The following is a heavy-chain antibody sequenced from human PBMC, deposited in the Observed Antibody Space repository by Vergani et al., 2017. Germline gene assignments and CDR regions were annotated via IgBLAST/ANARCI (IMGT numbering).Heavy chain of an antibody. Sequence: QVQLVESGGGVVQPGRSLRLSCAASGFTFNQYGMHWVRQAPGKGLEWVAVTWYVGNNKQYADSVKGRFTISRDNSKSTMYLQMNSLRDEDTGVYYCARDLRLLSNQLDPWGQGTMVTVSS. CDR2: TWYVGNNK. D-gene: IGHD2/OR15-2a*01. CDR3: ARDLRLLSNQLDP. V-gene: IGHV3-33*01. J-gene: IGHJ5*02. CDR1: GFTFNQYG.